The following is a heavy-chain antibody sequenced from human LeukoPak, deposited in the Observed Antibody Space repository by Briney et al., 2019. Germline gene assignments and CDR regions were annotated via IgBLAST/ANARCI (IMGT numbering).Heavy chain of an antibody. D-gene: IGHD3-3*01. V-gene: IGHV1-69*13. CDR3: ARLRGPTITISGVVPRWFDP. CDR1: GGTFSSYA. J-gene: IGHJ5*02. CDR2: IIPIFGTA. Sequence: SVKVSCKASGGTFSSYAISWVRQAPRQGLEWMGGIIPIFGTANYAQKFQGRVTITADESTSTAYMELSSLRSEDTAVYYCARLRGPTITISGVVPRWFDPWGQGTLVTVSS.